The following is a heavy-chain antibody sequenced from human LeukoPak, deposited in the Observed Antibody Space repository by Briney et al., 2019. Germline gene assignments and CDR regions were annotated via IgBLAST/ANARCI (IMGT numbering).Heavy chain of an antibody. D-gene: IGHD4-17*01. V-gene: IGHV1-2*02. Sequence: ASVKVSCNASGYTFTGYYVHWVRQDPGQGLDWIGLINPNSGGTNYAQRFQGRVTMTRDTSISTAYMELSRLRSDDTAVYYCARDKDYGDYLPSGYWGQGTLVTVSS. CDR3: ARDKDYGDYLPSGY. CDR2: INPNSGGT. J-gene: IGHJ4*02. CDR1: GYTFTGYY.